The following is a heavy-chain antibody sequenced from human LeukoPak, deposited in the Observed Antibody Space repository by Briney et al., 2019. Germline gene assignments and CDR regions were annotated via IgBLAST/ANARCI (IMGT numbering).Heavy chain of an antibody. CDR1: GGSISSSSYY. Sequence: SETLSLTCTVFGGSISSSSYYWGWIRQPPGKGLEWIGSIYYSGSTYYNPSLKSRVTISVDTSKNQFSLKLSSVTAADTAVYYCASTNIVLMVYALNNDAFDIWGQGTMVTVSS. J-gene: IGHJ3*02. V-gene: IGHV4-39*01. D-gene: IGHD2-8*01. CDR3: ASTNIVLMVYALNNDAFDI. CDR2: IYYSGST.